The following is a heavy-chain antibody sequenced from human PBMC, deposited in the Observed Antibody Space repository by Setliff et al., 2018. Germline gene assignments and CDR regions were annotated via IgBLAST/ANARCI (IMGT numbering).Heavy chain of an antibody. D-gene: IGHD5-18*01. CDR3: ARGGYSYGYDHGFDI. J-gene: IGHJ3*02. CDR1: GGTFSSFT. CDR2: ISPYSGNT. V-gene: IGHV1-18*01. Sequence: VASVKVSCKTSGGTFSSFTIICVRQAPGQGLEWLGSISPYSGNTNYPQWLQDRVTMTIDTSATTVYMELQSLRSDDTAVYYCARGGYSYGYDHGFDIWGQGTMVTVSS.